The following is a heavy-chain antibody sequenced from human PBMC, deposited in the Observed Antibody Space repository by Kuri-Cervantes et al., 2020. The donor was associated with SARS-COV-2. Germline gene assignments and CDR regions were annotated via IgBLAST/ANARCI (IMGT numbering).Heavy chain of an antibody. CDR3: ATPRTGYSSSWGAFDI. V-gene: IGHV1-69*05. D-gene: IGHD6-13*01. CDR2: IIPIFGTA. Sequence: SVKVSCKASGGTFSSYAISWVRQAPGQGLEWMGGIIPIFGTANYAQKFQGRVTITTDKSTSTAYMELSSLRSEDTAVYYCATPRTGYSSSWGAFDIWGQGTMVTV. J-gene: IGHJ3*02. CDR1: GGTFSSYA.